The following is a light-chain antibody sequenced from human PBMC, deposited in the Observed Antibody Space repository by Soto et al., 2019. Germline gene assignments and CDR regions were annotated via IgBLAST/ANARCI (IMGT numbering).Light chain of an antibody. CDR2: AAS. J-gene: IGKJ1*01. CDR3: QKYNSAPWT. V-gene: IGKV1-27*01. Sequence: DIQMTQSPSSLSASVGDRVTITCRASQGISNFLAWHQQKPGKVPKLLIYAASTLQSGVPSRFSGSGSGTDFTLTITSLQPEDVATYYCQKYNSAPWTFGQGTSVEIK. CDR1: QGISNF.